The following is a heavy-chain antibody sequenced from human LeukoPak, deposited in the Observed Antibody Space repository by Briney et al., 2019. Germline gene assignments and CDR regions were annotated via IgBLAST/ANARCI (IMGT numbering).Heavy chain of an antibody. CDR2: INWNGGST. Sequence: GGSLRLSCAASGFTFDDYGMSWVRQAPGKGLEWVSGINWNGGSTGYADSVKGRFTISRDNAKNSLYPQMNSLRAEDTALYYCARDYYDSSGYYQNFDYWGQGTLVTVSS. V-gene: IGHV3-20*04. CDR3: ARDYYDSSGYYQNFDY. CDR1: GFTFDDYG. J-gene: IGHJ4*02. D-gene: IGHD3-22*01.